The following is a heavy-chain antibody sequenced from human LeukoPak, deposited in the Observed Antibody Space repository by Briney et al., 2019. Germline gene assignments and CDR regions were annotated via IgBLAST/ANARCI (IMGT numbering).Heavy chain of an antibody. CDR2: IYHDGRI. CDR3: ARDTSHGITGTY. Sequence: WETLSLTCTVSGYSITNGYYWGWIRQPPGKRLEWIGSIYHDGRIDYNPSLKSRVTISRDTSNDQFSLKLSSVTAADTAMYYCARDTSHGITGTYWGQGTLVTVSS. CDR1: GYSITNGYY. J-gene: IGHJ4*02. V-gene: IGHV4-38-2*02. D-gene: IGHD1-20*01.